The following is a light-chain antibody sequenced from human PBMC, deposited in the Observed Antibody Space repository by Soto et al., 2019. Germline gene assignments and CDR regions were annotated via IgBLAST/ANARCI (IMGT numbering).Light chain of an antibody. CDR2: RTF. CDR3: QQYVSPPIT. Sequence: EIVLTQSPATLSLSPGERATLSCRASQSVSSYLAWYQQKPGQAPRLLLYRTFNRATGIPDRFSGSGSGTDFTLTISRLEPEDFAVYYCQQYVSPPITFGQGTRLEIK. V-gene: IGKV3-11*01. CDR1: QSVSSY. J-gene: IGKJ5*01.